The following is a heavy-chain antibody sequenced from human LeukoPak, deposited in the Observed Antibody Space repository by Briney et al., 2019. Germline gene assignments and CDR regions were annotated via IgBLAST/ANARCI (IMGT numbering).Heavy chain of an antibody. D-gene: IGHD3-10*01. CDR2: ISGSGGST. CDR3: ARDVVLGSGSCAS. J-gene: IGHJ4*02. V-gene: IGHV3-23*01. CDR1: GFTFSSYA. Sequence: GGSLRLSCAASGFTFSSYAMSWVRQAPGKGLEWVSAISGSGGSTYYADSVKGRFTVSRDNAKNTLFLQMNSLRAEDTAVYFCARDVVLGSGSCASWGQGTLVTVSS.